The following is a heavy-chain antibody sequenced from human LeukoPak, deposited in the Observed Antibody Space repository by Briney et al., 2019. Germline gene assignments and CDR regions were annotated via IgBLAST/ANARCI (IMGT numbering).Heavy chain of an antibody. CDR1: GFTFSRYW. J-gene: IGHJ5*01. CDR3: AKEGAYPIITYDS. D-gene: IGHD3-10*01. V-gene: IGHV3-7*01. CDR2: IKRDGNEK. Sequence: GGSLRLSCAASGFTFSRYWMNWVRQAPGKGLEWVANIKRDGNEKNYVDSVKGRFSISRDNAKNSLYLQMDSLRAEDTAVYYCAKEGAYPIITYDSSGQGALVTVSS.